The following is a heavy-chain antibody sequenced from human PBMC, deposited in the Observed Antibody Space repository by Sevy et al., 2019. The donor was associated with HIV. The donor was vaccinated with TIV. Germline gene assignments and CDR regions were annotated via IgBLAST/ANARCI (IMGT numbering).Heavy chain of an antibody. CDR3: AKGAYYDFWSGYPGLMDV. V-gene: IGHV3-30*02. CDR2: IRYDGSNK. CDR1: GFTFSSYG. Sequence: GGSLRLSCAASGFTFSSYGMYWVRQAPGKGLEWVAFIRYDGSNKYYADSVKGRFTISRDNSKNTLYLQMNSLRAEDTAVYYCAKGAYYDFWSGYPGLMDVWGQGTTVTVSS. D-gene: IGHD3-3*01. J-gene: IGHJ6*02.